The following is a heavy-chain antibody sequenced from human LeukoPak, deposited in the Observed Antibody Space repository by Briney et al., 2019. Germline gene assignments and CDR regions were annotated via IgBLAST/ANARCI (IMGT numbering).Heavy chain of an antibody. D-gene: IGHD1-26*01. CDR1: GFTFSSYS. CDR3: ATIPRVGATHDAFDI. J-gene: IGHJ3*02. V-gene: IGHV3-21*04. CDR2: ISSGSSYI. Sequence: GGSLRLSCAASGFTFSSYSMNWVRQAPGKGLEWVSSISSGSSYIYYADSVKGRFTISRDNAKNSLYLQMNSLRAEDTAVYYCATIPRVGATHDAFDIWGQGTMVTVSS.